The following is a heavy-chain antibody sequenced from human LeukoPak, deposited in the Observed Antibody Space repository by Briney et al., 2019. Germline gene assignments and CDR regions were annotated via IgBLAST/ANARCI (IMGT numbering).Heavy chain of an antibody. CDR2: INPNSGGT. J-gene: IGHJ4*02. Sequence: ASVKVSCKASGYTFTGYYMHWVRQAPGQGLEWMGWINPNSGGTNYAQKFQGRVTMTRDTSISTAYMELSRLRSDDTAVYYCARDNRGYCSSTSCYDFDYWGQGTLVTVSS. D-gene: IGHD2-2*03. CDR3: ARDNRGYCSSTSCYDFDY. CDR1: GYTFTGYY. V-gene: IGHV1-2*02.